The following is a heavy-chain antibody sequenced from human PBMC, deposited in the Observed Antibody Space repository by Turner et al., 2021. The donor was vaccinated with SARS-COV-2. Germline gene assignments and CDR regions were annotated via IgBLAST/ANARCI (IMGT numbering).Heavy chain of an antibody. CDR2: INPNSGGT. CDR3: ARSVSWLQSLTVDY. D-gene: IGHD5-12*01. V-gene: IGHV1-2*02. Sequence: QVQLVQSGAEVKKPGASVKVSCKASGYTFAGYYIHWVRQAPGQRLKWMGWINPNSGGTNYAQRFQGRVTMTGDTSISTAYMELSTLRSDDTAVYYCARSVSWLQSLTVDYWGQGTLVTVSS. J-gene: IGHJ4*02. CDR1: GYTFAGYY.